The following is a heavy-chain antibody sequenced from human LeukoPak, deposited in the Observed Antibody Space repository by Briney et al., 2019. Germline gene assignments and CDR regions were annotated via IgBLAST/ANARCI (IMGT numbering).Heavy chain of an antibody. V-gene: IGHV3-23*01. D-gene: IGHD3-3*01. J-gene: IGHJ5*02. Sequence: GGSLRLSCVASGFTFSSYAMSWVRQAPGKGLEWVSAISGSGGSTYYADSVKGRFTISRDNSKNTLYLQMNSLRAEDTAVYYCARDRITIFGVVRISSWFDPWGQGTLVTVSS. CDR3: ARDRITIFGVVRISSWFDP. CDR2: ISGSGGST. CDR1: GFTFSSYA.